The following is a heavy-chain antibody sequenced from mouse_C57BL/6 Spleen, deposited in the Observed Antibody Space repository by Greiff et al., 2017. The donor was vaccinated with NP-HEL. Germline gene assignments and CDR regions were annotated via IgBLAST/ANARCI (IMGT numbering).Heavy chain of an antibody. D-gene: IGHD3-2*02. J-gene: IGHJ4*01. V-gene: IGHV1-15*01. Sequence: ESGAELVRPGASVTLSCKASGYTFTDYEMHWVKQTPVHGLEWIGAIDPETGGTAYNQKFKGKAILTADKSSSTAYMELRSLTSEDSAVYYCTRGKQQLRLRGYAMDYWGQGTSVTVSS. CDR2: IDPETGGT. CDR1: GYTFTDYE. CDR3: TRGKQQLRLRGYAMDY.